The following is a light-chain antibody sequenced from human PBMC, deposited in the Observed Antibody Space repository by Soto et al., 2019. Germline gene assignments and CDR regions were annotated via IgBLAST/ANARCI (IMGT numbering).Light chain of an antibody. V-gene: IGKV1-5*03. Sequence: DIQMTQSPSSLSASVGDRVTITCRASQSINNWLAWYQQKPGKAPKLLIYMASKLQSGVPSRFSGSGSGTEFTLTISNLQPDDFATYHCQQYDTNWTFGQGTKVDI. J-gene: IGKJ1*01. CDR1: QSINNW. CDR3: QQYDTNWT. CDR2: MAS.